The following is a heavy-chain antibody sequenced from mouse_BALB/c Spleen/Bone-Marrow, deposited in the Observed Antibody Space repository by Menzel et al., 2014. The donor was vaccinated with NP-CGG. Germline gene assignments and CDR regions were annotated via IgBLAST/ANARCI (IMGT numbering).Heavy chain of an antibody. V-gene: IGHV1-87*01. CDR1: GYTFTSYW. CDR2: IYPGDGDT. Sequence: QVQLQQSGSELARPGASVKLSCQASGYTFTSYWMQWVKQRPGQGLEWIGAIYPGDGDTRYTQKFKGKATLTADKSSSTAYMQLSSLASEDSAVYYCARSEGNYAMDYWGQGTSVTVSS. CDR3: ARSEGNYAMDY. J-gene: IGHJ4*01.